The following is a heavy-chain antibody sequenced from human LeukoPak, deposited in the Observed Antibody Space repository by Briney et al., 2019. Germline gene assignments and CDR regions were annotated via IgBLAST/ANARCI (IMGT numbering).Heavy chain of an antibody. CDR1: GFTFSSYC. CDR3: ARDFSLGSGSYKPGNY. CDR2: ISGNSSTI. J-gene: IGHJ4*02. Sequence: QTGGSLRLSCAASGFTFSSYCMTWVRQAPGKGLEWVSYISGNSSTIYYADSVKGRFTISRDNAKNSLYLQMNSLRVEDTAVYYCARDFSLGSGSYKPGNYWGQGTLVTVSS. V-gene: IGHV3-48*01. D-gene: IGHD1-26*01.